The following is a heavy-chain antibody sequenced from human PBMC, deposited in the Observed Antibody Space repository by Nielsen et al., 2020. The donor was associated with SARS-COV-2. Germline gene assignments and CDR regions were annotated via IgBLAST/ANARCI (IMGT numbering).Heavy chain of an antibody. Sequence: GSLRLSCAASGFTFSSYGMHWVRQAPGKGLEWVAVISYDGSNKYYADSVKGRFTISRDNSKNTLYLQMNSLRAEDTAVYYCAKDAVVVPAARLGWFDPWGQGTLVTVSS. J-gene: IGHJ5*02. D-gene: IGHD2-2*01. CDR2: ISYDGSNK. CDR3: AKDAVVVPAARLGWFDP. CDR1: GFTFSSYG. V-gene: IGHV3-30*18.